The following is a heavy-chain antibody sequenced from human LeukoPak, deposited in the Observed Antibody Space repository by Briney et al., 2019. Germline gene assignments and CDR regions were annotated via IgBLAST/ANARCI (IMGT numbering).Heavy chain of an antibody. V-gene: IGHV3-30*02. D-gene: IGHD3-3*01. Sequence: PGGSLRLSCAASGFTFSSYGMHWVRQAPGKGLEWVAFIRYDGSNKYYADSVKGRFTISRDNSKNTLYLQMNSLRAEDTAVYYCAKDSLYYDFWSGPSSADAFDIWGQGTMVTVSS. CDR1: GFTFSSYG. CDR3: AKDSLYYDFWSGPSSADAFDI. CDR2: IRYDGSNK. J-gene: IGHJ3*02.